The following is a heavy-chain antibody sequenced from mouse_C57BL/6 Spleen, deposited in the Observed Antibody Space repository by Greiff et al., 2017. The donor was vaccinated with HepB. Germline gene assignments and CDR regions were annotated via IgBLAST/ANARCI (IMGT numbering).Heavy chain of an antibody. CDR3: ARQTGTGYDMDY. CDR1: GFTFSSYG. Sequence: EVQGVESGGDLVKPGGSLKLSCAASGFTFSSYGMSWVRQTPDKRLEWVATISSGGSYTYYPDSVKGRFTISRDNAKNTLYLQMSSLKSEDTAMYYCARQTGTGYDMDYWGQGTSVTVSS. J-gene: IGHJ4*01. D-gene: IGHD4-1*01. CDR2: ISSGGSYT. V-gene: IGHV5-6*01.